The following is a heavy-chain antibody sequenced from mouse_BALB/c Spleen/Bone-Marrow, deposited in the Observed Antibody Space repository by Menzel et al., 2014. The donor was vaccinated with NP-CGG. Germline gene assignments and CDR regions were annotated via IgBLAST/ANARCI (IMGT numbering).Heavy chain of an antibody. CDR1: GYSFTDYD. Sequence: QAQLQQPVPELVKPGTLVKVSCTSSGYSFTDYDLNWVKQRPGQGLEWIGWIYPGDGSTKYNEKFKGKATLTADRSSSTAYMQLSSLTSESSAVYFCARGGIGRSLDYWGQGTSVTVSS. D-gene: IGHD3-3*01. J-gene: IGHJ4*01. CDR3: ARGGIGRSLDY. V-gene: IGHV1S56*01. CDR2: IYPGDGST.